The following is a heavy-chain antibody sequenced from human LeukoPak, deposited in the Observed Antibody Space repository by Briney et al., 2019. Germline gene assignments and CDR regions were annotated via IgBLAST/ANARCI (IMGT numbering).Heavy chain of an antibody. CDR1: GFTFGNFA. CDR3: AKNYGSDRGVPYGMDV. J-gene: IGHJ6*02. CDR2: ISGISGSTT. D-gene: IGHD3-10*01. Sequence: PGGSLRLSCAASGFTFGNFAMRWVRQAPGKGLEWVAAISGISGSTTIYAGSVKGRFTVSRDNSKSTLYLQMNSLRVEDTAVYYCAKNYGSDRGVPYGMDVWGQGTTVIVSS. V-gene: IGHV3-23*01.